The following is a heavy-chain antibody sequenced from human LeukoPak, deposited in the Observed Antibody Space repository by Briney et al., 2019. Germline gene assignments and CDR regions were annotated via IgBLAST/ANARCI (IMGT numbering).Heavy chain of an antibody. V-gene: IGHV4-39*01. Sequence: SETLSLTCTVSGGSISSSSYYWGWIRQPPGKGLEWIGSIYYSGSTYYNPSLKSRVTISVDTSKNQFSLKLSSVTAADTAVYYCARPLRGSSSYGGGWFDPWGQGTLVTVSS. D-gene: IGHD6-6*01. J-gene: IGHJ5*02. CDR3: ARPLRGSSSYGGGWFDP. CDR1: GGSISSSSYY. CDR2: IYYSGST.